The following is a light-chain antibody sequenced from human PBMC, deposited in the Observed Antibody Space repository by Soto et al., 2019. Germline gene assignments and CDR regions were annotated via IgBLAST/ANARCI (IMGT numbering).Light chain of an antibody. CDR1: SSNIGGNS. CDR2: DDN. Sequence: QSVLTQPPSVSAAPGQKVTISCSGSSSNIGGNSVSWYQQLPGTAPKLLIYDDNKRPSGIPDRFSGSKSGTSATLGITGFQTGDEADYYCGSWDSRLSAYGFGTGTKVTGL. J-gene: IGLJ1*01. V-gene: IGLV1-51*01. CDR3: GSWDSRLSAYG.